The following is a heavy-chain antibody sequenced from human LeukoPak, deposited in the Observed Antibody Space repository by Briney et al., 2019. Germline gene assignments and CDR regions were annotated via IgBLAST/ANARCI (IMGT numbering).Heavy chain of an antibody. D-gene: IGHD5-24*01. Sequence: ASVKVSCKASGYTFTMYYIHWVRQAPGQGLEWMGMINPRDGATTYAQRFQGRVTMTRDTSISTAYMELSRLRSDDTAVYYCARACRDGYNYWFDPWGQGTLVTVSS. V-gene: IGHV1-46*01. CDR2: INPRDGAT. CDR3: ARACRDGYNYWFDP. J-gene: IGHJ5*02. CDR1: GYTFTMYY.